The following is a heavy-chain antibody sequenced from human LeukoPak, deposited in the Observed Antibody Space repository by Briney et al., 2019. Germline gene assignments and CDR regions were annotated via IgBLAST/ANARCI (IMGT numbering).Heavy chain of an antibody. V-gene: IGHV1-18*01. Sequence: ASVKLSCKASGYTFTSYGISWVRQAPGQGLEWMGWISAYNGNTNYAQKLQGRVTMTTDTSTSTAYMELRSLRSDDTAVYYCARETFFYGSGSYYNWYYYGMDVWGQGTTVTVSS. D-gene: IGHD3-10*01. CDR1: GYTFTSYG. CDR3: ARETFFYGSGSYYNWYYYGMDV. J-gene: IGHJ6*02. CDR2: ISAYNGNT.